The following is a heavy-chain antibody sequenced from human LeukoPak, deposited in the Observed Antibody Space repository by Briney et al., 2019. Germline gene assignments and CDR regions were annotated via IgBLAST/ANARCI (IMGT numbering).Heavy chain of an antibody. CDR3: AKDLGVLTTTPDY. CDR1: GFTFSSYA. D-gene: IGHD3-9*01. Sequence: PGGSLRLSCAASGFTFSSYAMSWVRQAPGKGLEWVSAISGSGGSTYYADSVKGRFTISRDNSKNTLYLQMNSLRAEDAAVYYCAKDLGVLTTTPDYWGQGTLVTVSS. CDR2: ISGSGGST. J-gene: IGHJ4*02. V-gene: IGHV3-23*01.